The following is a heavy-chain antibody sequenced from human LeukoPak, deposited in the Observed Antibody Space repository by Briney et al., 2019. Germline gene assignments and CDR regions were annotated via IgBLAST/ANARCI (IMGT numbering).Heavy chain of an antibody. CDR2: INPNSGGT. V-gene: IGHV1-2*02. CDR3: ARMTSDPSGSYDY. D-gene: IGHD1-26*01. J-gene: IGHJ4*02. Sequence: ASVKVSCKASGYSFTGYYMHWVRQAPGQGLEWVGWINPNSGGTNSAQKFQGRVTMTRDTSISTASMELTRLSSDDTAVYYCARMTSDPSGSYDYWGQGTLVTVSS. CDR1: GYSFTGYY.